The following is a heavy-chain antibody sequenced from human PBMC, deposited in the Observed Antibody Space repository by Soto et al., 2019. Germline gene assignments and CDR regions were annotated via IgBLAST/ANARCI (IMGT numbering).Heavy chain of an antibody. V-gene: IGHV3-74*01. CDR2: INSDGSRT. CDR1: GFTFTDYW. CDR3: ARETYRGFYFDY. D-gene: IGHD4-4*01. Sequence: GGSLRLSCAASGFTFTDYWTHWVRQAPGKGLVWVSRINSDGSRTSYADSVTGRFTISRDNAKNTLYLQMNSLRVEDTALYYCARETYRGFYFDYWGQGTMVTVYS. J-gene: IGHJ4*02.